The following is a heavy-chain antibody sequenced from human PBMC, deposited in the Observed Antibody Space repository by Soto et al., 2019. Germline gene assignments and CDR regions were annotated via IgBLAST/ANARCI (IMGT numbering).Heavy chain of an antibody. J-gene: IGHJ4*02. CDR1: GYTFAGYW. CDR3: ERPLYCSSTSCPFAY. D-gene: IGHD2-2*01. CDR2: VYPGDSDT. Sequence: ESLKVSCKASGYTFAGYWIAWVRQMPGKGLEWLGIVYPGDSDTRYSPSFQGHVTISADKSISTAYLQWSSLKASDTAMYFCERPLYCSSTSCPFAYWGQGTLVTVSS. V-gene: IGHV5-51*01.